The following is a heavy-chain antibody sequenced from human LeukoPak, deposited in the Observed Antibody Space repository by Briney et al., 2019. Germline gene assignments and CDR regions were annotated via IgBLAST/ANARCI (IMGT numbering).Heavy chain of an antibody. CDR2: TYYRSKWYN. D-gene: IGHD2-21*02. V-gene: IGHV6-1*01. CDR1: GDSVSSNDVS. J-gene: IGHJ3*02. CDR3: ARVPVCGGDCLNPGGAFDI. Sequence: KFSQTLSLTCAISGDSVSSNDVSWNWIRQSPSRGLEWLGRTYYRSKWYNDYAVSVKSRMTISPDTSKNLFSLQLNSVTPEDTAVYYCARVPVCGGDCLNPGGAFDIWGQGTMVTVSS.